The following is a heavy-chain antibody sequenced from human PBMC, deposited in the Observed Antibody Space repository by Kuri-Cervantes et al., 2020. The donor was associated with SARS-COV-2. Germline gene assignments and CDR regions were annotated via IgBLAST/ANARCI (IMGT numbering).Heavy chain of an antibody. CDR1: GFTFSSYS. Sequence: GESLKISCAASGFTFSSYSMNWVRQAPGKGLEWVSSISSSSSYIYYADSVKGRFTISRDSAKNSLYLQMNSLRAEDTAVYYCARGGLTDYDFWSGYYRGWNWFDPWGQGTLVTVSS. D-gene: IGHD3-3*01. V-gene: IGHV3-21*01. J-gene: IGHJ5*02. CDR2: ISSSSSYI. CDR3: ARGGLTDYDFWSGYYRGWNWFDP.